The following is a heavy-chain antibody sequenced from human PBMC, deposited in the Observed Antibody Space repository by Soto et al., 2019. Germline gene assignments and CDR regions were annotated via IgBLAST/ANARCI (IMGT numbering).Heavy chain of an antibody. CDR1: GYSFTTYD. J-gene: IGHJ5*02. CDR2: ISRGNGNT. D-gene: IGHD2-8*01. V-gene: IGHV1-3*01. CDR3: ARNLNGLDP. Sequence: PGESLKISCKASGYSFTTYDMYWVRQAPGQSLEWMGWISRGNGNTKYSQKFQGRVTITRDTSASAAYMELSSLRFEDTAVYYCARNLNGLDPWGQGTLVTVSS.